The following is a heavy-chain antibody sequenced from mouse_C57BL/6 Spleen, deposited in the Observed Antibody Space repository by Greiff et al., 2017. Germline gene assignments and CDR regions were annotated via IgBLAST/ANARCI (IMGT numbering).Heavy chain of an antibody. CDR3: ARGDDYEWFAY. Sequence: VQLQQSGPELVKPGASVKISCKASGYSFTDYNMNWVKQTHGKSLEWIGVINPNYGSTSYNQKFKGKATLTVDQSSSTAYMQLNRLTSEDSAVYYCARGDDYEWFAYWGTGTLVTVSA. J-gene: IGHJ3*01. CDR1: GYSFTDYN. D-gene: IGHD2-4*01. CDR2: INPNYGST. V-gene: IGHV1-39*01.